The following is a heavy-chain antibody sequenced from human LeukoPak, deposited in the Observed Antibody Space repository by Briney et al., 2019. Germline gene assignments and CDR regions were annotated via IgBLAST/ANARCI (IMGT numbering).Heavy chain of an antibody. CDR3: ARDLAVAGRGYYYYMDV. Sequence: GGSLRLSCAASGFTFSSYSMNWVRQAPGKGLEWVSSISSTSSYIYYADSVRGRFTISRDNAKNSLYLQMNSLRAEDTAVYYCARDLAVAGRGYYYYMDVWGKGTTVTVSS. J-gene: IGHJ6*03. V-gene: IGHV3-21*01. CDR2: ISSTSSYI. CDR1: GFTFSSYS. D-gene: IGHD6-19*01.